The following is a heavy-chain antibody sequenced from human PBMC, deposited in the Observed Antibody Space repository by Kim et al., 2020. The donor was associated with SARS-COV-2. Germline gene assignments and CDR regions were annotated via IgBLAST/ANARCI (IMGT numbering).Heavy chain of an antibody. V-gene: IGHV1-69*04. CDR1: GGTFSSYV. CDR3: ARAYGSGNPAGTYFSGMDV. Sequence: SVKVSCKASGGTFSSYVISWVRQAPGQGLEWMGRIIPILGIANYAQKFQGRVTITADKSTSTAYMELSSLRSEDTAVYYCARAYGSGNPAGTYFSGMDVWGTGPTVTVSS. CDR2: IIPILGIA. D-gene: IGHD3-10*01. J-gene: IGHJ6*04.